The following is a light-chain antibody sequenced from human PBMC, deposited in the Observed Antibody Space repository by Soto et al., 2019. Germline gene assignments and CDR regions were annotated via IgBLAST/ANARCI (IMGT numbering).Light chain of an antibody. CDR3: PSYDRSLSGSSVV. CDR2: GNS. V-gene: IGLV1-40*01. CDR1: SSNIGAGYD. J-gene: IGLJ2*01. Sequence: QSVLTQPPSVSGAPGQRVTISCTGSSSNIGAGYDVHWYQQLPGTAPKLLIYGNSNRPSGVPDRFSGSKSGTSASLAITGLQAEDEADYYCPSYDRSLSGSSVVFGGGTKLTVL.